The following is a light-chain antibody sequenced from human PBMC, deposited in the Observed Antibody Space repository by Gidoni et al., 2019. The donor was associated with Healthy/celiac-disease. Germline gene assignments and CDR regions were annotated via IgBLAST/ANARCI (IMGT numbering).Light chain of an antibody. Sequence: EPVCTPSPGTLSLSPGERATLSCRASQSVSSSYLSWDQQIPSKAPRLLIYVASSRATGIPGRCSGGGSGTDFPLTISILEPEDLAVYYCQQYGSPLLTFGGGTKVEIK. CDR2: VAS. V-gene: IGKV3-20*01. J-gene: IGKJ4*01. CDR3: QQYGSPLLT. CDR1: QSVSSSY.